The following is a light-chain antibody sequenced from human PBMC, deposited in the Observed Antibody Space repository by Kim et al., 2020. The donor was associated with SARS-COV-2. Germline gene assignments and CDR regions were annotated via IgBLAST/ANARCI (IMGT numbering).Light chain of an antibody. J-gene: IGLJ2*01. CDR1: ALPKQY. CDR3: QSADSSGTSVV. V-gene: IGLV3-25*03. Sequence: SYELTQPPSVSVSPGQTARITCSGDALPKQYAYWYQQKPGQAPVLVIYKDSERPSGIPERFSGSSSGTTVTLTISGVQAEAEADYYCQSADSSGTSVVFG. CDR2: KDS.